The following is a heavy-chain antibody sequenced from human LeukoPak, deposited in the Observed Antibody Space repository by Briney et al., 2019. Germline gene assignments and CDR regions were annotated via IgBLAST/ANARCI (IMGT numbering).Heavy chain of an antibody. CDR1: GGSISSSSYY. Sequence: SETLSLTCTVSGGSISSSSYYWGWIRQPPGKRLEWIGSVFYTGTTYCNPSLKSRVTISVDTSKTQFSLKLSSVTAADTAVYYCARVTSSGWYRKPDAFDIWGQGTMVTVSS. CDR3: ARVTSSGWYRKPDAFDI. CDR2: VFYTGTT. J-gene: IGHJ3*02. V-gene: IGHV4-39*07. D-gene: IGHD6-19*01.